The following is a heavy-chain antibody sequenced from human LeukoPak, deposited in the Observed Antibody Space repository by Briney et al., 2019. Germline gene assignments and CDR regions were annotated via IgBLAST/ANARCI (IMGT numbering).Heavy chain of an antibody. CDR1: GFTFSSNA. V-gene: IGHV3-23*01. Sequence: PGGSLRLSCAGPGFTFSSNALSWVRQAPGKGLEWVSAISTSGGNTYYADSVRGRFTISRDNSKNTLYLQMNTLRAEDTAVYYCATTKQARRYFDYWGQGTLVTVSS. J-gene: IGHJ4*02. D-gene: IGHD1-1*01. CDR2: ISTSGGNT. CDR3: ATTKQARRYFDY.